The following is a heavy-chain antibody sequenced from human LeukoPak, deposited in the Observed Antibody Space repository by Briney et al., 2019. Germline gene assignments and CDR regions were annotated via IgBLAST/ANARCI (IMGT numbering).Heavy chain of an antibody. D-gene: IGHD3-22*01. CDR1: GGSISGYY. CDR2: IHYSGSA. J-gene: IGHJ4*02. CDR3: ARTYYYDSSGSLGD. Sequence: SETLSLICTVSGGSISGYYWTWIRQSPGKGLEWIGYIHYSGSANYNPSLKSRLTISVDTSKNQFSLKLSSVTAADTAVYYCARTYYYDSSGSLGDWGQGNLVTVSS. V-gene: IGHV4-59*08.